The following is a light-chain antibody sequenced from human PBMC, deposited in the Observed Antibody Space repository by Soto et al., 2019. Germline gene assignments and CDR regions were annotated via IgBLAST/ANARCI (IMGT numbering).Light chain of an antibody. CDR3: QQRSDWPAT. J-gene: IGKJ4*01. Sequence: EIVLTQSPATLSLSPGDRATLSCRASQSVGSYLGWYQQRPGQAPRLLIYDASNRATGIPARFSGSGSGTDFTLTIRSLEPEDFVVYYCQQRSDWPATFGGGTKVEIK. CDR2: DAS. V-gene: IGKV3-11*01. CDR1: QSVGSY.